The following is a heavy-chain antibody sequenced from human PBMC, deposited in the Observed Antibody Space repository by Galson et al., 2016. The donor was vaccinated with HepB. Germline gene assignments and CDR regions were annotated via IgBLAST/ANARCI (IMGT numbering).Heavy chain of an antibody. V-gene: IGHV3-30-3*01. D-gene: IGHD5-18*01. CDR3: AKDGGYTYALGY. J-gene: IGHJ4*02. Sequence: SLRLSCAASGFTFSTSAVHWVRQAPGKGLEWVAVISSDGSNQSYADSVTGRFTISRDNSKDTLYLQMNSLRAEDTAVYYCAKDGGYTYALGYWGRGTLVTVSS. CDR1: GFTFSTSA. CDR2: ISSDGSNQ.